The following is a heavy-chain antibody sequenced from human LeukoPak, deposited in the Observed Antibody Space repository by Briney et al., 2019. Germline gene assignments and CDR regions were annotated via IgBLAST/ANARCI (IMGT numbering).Heavy chain of an antibody. CDR1: GYSFTSYW. V-gene: IGHV5-51*01. Sequence: GEALKISFKGSGYSFTSYWIGWVRQMPGKGLGWMGIIYPGDSDTRYSPSFQGQVTISADKSISTAYLQWSSLKASDTAMYYCARLGGYRDYYYYYGMDVWGQGTTVTVSS. D-gene: IGHD6-19*01. CDR3: ARLGGYRDYYYYYGMDV. J-gene: IGHJ6*02. CDR2: IYPGDSDT.